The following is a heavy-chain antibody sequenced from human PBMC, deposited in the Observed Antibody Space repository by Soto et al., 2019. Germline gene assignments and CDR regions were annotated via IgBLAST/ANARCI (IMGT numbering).Heavy chain of an antibody. J-gene: IGHJ4*02. CDR2: ISAYNGNT. CDR3: AITERYCSGGSCYYFDY. CDR1: GYTFTSYG. D-gene: IGHD2-15*01. V-gene: IGHV1-18*01. Sequence: QVQLVQSGAEVKKPGASVKVSCKASGYTFTSYGISWVRQAPGQGLEWMGWISAYNGNTNYAQKLQGRVTMTTDTSTSTAYMELRSLRSDDTAVYYCAITERYCSGGSCYYFDYWGQGTRVTVSS.